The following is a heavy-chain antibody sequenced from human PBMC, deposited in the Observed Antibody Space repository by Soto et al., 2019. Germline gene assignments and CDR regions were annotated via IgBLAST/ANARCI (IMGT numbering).Heavy chain of an antibody. CDR1: AASFSKYY. D-gene: IGHD1-26*01. V-gene: IGHV4-59*01. Sequence: LSLTCTVSAASFSKYYWSWIRQPPGKGLEWIGYIYFNGNTNYNPSLKRRVTISIDTSKKQISLNLTSATDADTAVYYCARARPVGATARKTYDYWGQGTLVTVS. CDR3: ARARPVGATARKTYDY. J-gene: IGHJ4*02. CDR2: IYFNGNT.